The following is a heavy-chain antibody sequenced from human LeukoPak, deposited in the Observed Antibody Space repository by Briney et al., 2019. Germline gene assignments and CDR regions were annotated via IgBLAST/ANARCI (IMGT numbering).Heavy chain of an antibody. Sequence: SETLSLTCTVSGGSISSSSYYWGWIRQPPGKGLEWIGSTYYSGSTYYNPSLKSRVTISVDTSKNQFSLKLSSVTAADTAVYYCAGRDCSSTSCYFYYYGMDVWGQGTTVTVSS. D-gene: IGHD2-2*01. V-gene: IGHV4-39*01. J-gene: IGHJ6*02. CDR2: TYYSGST. CDR1: GGSISSSSYY. CDR3: AGRDCSSTSCYFYYYGMDV.